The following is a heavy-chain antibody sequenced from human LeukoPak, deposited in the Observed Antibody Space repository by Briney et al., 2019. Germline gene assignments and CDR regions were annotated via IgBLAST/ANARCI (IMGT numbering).Heavy chain of an antibody. Sequence: GGSLRLSCAASGFTFSSYSMNWVRQAPGKGLEWVSSISSSSSYIYYADSVKGRFTISRDNAKNSLYLQMNSLRAEDTAVYYCARDIVVVPAAIPLDYWGQGTLVTVSS. D-gene: IGHD2-2*01. CDR2: ISSSSSYI. J-gene: IGHJ4*02. CDR3: ARDIVVVPAAIPLDY. CDR1: GFTFSSYS. V-gene: IGHV3-21*01.